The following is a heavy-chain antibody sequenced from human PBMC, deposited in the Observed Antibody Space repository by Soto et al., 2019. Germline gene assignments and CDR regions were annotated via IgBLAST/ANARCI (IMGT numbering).Heavy chain of an antibody. J-gene: IGHJ6*03. CDR1: GGSFSGYY. Sequence: SETLSLTCAVYGGSFSGYYWSWIRQPPGKGLEWIGEINHSGSTNYNPSLKSRVTISVDTSKNQFSLKLSSVTAADTAVYYCARKSGSGSYYYYYYYMDVWGKGTTVTVSS. V-gene: IGHV4-34*01. CDR3: ARKSGSGSYYYYYYYMDV. D-gene: IGHD3-10*01. CDR2: INHSGST.